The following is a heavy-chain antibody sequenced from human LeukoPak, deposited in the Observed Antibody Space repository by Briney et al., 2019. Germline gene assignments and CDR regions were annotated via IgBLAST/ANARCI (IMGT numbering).Heavy chain of an antibody. CDR1: GYSFTTYW. J-gene: IGHJ4*02. CDR2: IYPGDSDT. V-gene: IGHV5-51*01. D-gene: IGHD2-2*03. CDR3: ARHFGYCSSTSCYALPIDY. Sequence: GESLKISCKGSGYSFTTYWIGWVRQMPGKDLEWMGVIYPGDSDTRYSPSFQGQVTISVDKSISTAYLQWSSLKASDTAMYYCARHFGYCSSTSCYALPIDYWGQGTLVTVSS.